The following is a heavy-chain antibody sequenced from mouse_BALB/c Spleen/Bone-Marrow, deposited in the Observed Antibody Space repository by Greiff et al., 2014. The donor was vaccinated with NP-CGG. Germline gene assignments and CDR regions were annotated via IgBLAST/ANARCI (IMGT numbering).Heavy chain of an antibody. CDR1: GYTFSSYW. Sequence: QVQLKDSGAELMKPGASVKISCKATGYTFSSYWIEWVKQRPGHGLEWIGEIFPGSGCTNYNDKFKGKVTFTADTASNTAYMQLNNLTSKDSAVDYCARSMDYWGQGTSVTVSA. CDR2: IFPGSGCT. J-gene: IGHJ4*01. CDR3: ARSMDY. V-gene: IGHV1-9*01.